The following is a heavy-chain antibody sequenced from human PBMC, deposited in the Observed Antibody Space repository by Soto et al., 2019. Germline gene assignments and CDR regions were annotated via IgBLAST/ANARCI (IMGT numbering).Heavy chain of an antibody. V-gene: IGHV3-64*01. CDR1: GFIFSSYA. J-gene: IGHJ5*02. CDR2: INPNGDRT. D-gene: IGHD2-15*01. CDR3: ASAGSGYDH. Sequence: EVHLVESGGGLVQPGGSLRLSCAASGFIFSSYAMHRVRQAPGKGLEYVSAINPNGDRTYYANSVKGRFTISRDNSQRPLYLQMGSLRTEDMAVHYCASAGSGYDHWGQGTLVSVSS.